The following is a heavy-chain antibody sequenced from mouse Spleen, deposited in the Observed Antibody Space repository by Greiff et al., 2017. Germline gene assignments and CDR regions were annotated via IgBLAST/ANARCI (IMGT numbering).Heavy chain of an antibody. CDR2: ISYDGSN. V-gene: IGHV3-6*01. CDR1: GYSITSGYY. CDR3: ARDDGYDWYFDV. J-gene: IGHJ1*01. D-gene: IGHD2-3*01. Sequence: QLQESGPGLVKPSQSLSLTCSVTGYSITSGYYWNWIRQFPGNKLEWMGYISYDGSNNYNPSLKNRISITRDTSKNQFFLKLNSVTTEDTATYYCARDDGYDWYFDVWGAGTTVTVSS.